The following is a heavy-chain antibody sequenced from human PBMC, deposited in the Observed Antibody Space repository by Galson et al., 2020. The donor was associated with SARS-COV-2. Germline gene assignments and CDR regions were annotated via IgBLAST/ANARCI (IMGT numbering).Heavy chain of an antibody. D-gene: IGHD2-21*01. CDR2: INPRGDIT. CDR3: AREWGDINSSVFDY. Sequence: ASVKVSCKASGYTFISFYIHWVRQAPGQGLEWMGVINPRGDITSYAQTLRGRVTVTRDMSTQTVSMELSSLTSEDTAVYYCAREWGDINSSVFDYWGQGSLVVVSS. CDR1: GYTFISFY. V-gene: IGHV1-46*04. J-gene: IGHJ4*02.